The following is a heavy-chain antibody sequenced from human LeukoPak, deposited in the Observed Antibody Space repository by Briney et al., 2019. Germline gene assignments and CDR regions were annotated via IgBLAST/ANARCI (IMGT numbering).Heavy chain of an antibody. D-gene: IGHD6-19*01. Sequence: SETLSLTCTVSGGSLSSGSYYWRWIRQPPGKGLEGIGYIYYSASTNYNPSLKSRVTISVDTSKNQFSLKLSSVTAADTVLYYCARARSGYYFDYWGQGTLVTVSS. CDR1: GGSLSSGSYY. J-gene: IGHJ4*02. V-gene: IGHV4-61*01. CDR3: ARARSGYYFDY. CDR2: IYYSAST.